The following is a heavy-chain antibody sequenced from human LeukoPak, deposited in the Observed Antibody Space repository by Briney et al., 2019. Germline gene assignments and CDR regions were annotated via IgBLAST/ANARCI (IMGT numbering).Heavy chain of an antibody. CDR3: ARSPIYDILTGHFDY. CDR2: IHYSGST. CDR1: GGSISSYY. D-gene: IGHD3-9*01. V-gene: IGHV4-59*01. J-gene: IGHJ4*02. Sequence: PSETLSLTCTVSGGSISSYYWSWIRQPPGKGLEWIGYIHYSGSTNYNPSLKSRVTISLDTSKNQFSLKMSSVTAADTAVYYCARSPIYDILTGHFDYWGQGTLVTVSS.